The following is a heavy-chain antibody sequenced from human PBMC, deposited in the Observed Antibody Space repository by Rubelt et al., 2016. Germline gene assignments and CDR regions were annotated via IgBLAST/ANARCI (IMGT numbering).Heavy chain of an antibody. CDR2: INHSGST. CDR3: ARHPLRQLAPFDY. J-gene: IGHJ4*02. CDR1: GGSFSGYY. Sequence: QVQLQQWGAGLLKPSETLSLTCAVYGGSFSGYYWSWIRQPPGKGLEWIGEINHSGSTNYNPSLKSRVTISVDTSKNQFSLKLSSVTAADTAVYYCARHPLRQLAPFDYWGQGTLVTVSS. D-gene: IGHD6-13*01. V-gene: IGHV4-34*01.